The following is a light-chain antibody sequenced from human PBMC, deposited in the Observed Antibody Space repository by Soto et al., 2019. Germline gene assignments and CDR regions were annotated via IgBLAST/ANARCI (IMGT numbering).Light chain of an antibody. CDR2: EAS. CDR3: QQYGFSPIS. Sequence: EIVLTQSPGTLSLSPGERGTLSCRASQTVTNDYVAWYQHKDGQAPRLLIYEASTRATGIPHRFSGSGSGPEYTLTISRLEPEDFAVYSCQQYGFSPISFGQGTRLEIK. V-gene: IGKV3-20*01. J-gene: IGKJ5*01. CDR1: QTVTNDY.